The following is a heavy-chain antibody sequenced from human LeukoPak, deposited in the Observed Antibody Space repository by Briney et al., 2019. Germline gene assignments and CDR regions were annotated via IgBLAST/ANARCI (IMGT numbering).Heavy chain of an antibody. V-gene: IGHV3-48*02. CDR1: GFTFSTYG. Sequence: GGSLRLSCAASGFTFSTYGMNWVRQAPGKGLEWVSYISSVITTVYYADSVKGRFTISRDNARNSLYLQMNSLRDEDTAVYYCARGTYYSDCWGQGTLATVSS. J-gene: IGHJ4*02. CDR3: ARGTYYSDC. CDR2: ISSVITTV.